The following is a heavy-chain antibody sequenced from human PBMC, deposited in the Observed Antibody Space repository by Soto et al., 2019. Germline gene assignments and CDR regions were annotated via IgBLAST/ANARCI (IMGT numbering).Heavy chain of an antibody. CDR3: ARRWGRTFDY. J-gene: IGHJ4*02. V-gene: IGHV4-59*08. Sequence: SETLSLTCTVSGGSISSYYCSWIRQPPGKGLEWIGYIYYSGSTNYNPSLKSRVTISVDTSKNQFSLKLSSVTAADTAVYYCARRWGRTFDYWGQGTLVTVSS. CDR2: IYYSGST. D-gene: IGHD7-27*01. CDR1: GGSISSYY.